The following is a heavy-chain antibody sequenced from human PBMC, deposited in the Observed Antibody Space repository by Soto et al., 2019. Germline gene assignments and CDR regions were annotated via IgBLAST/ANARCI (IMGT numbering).Heavy chain of an antibody. V-gene: IGHV1-8*01. J-gene: IGHJ4*02. Sequence: ASVKVSCKASGYTFTSYDINWVRQATGQGLEWMGWMNPNSGNTGYAQKFQGRVTMTRNTSISTAYMELSRLRSEDTAVYYCARDFGYCSSTSCYTAFDYWGQGTLVTVSS. CDR1: GYTFTSYD. CDR3: ARDFGYCSSTSCYTAFDY. D-gene: IGHD2-2*02. CDR2: MNPNSGNT.